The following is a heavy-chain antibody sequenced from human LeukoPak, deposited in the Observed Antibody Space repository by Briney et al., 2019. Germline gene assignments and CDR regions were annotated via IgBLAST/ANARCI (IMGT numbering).Heavy chain of an antibody. J-gene: IGHJ6*03. CDR3: AKCILTSYYKGYMDV. CDR1: GFTFSGSA. Sequence: PGGSLRLSCAASGFTFSGSAMHWVRQASGKGLEWVGRIRSKANSYATAYAASVKGRFTISRDDSKNTAYLQMNSLKTDDTAVYYCAKCILTSYYKGYMDVWGKGTTVTISS. CDR2: IRSKANSYAT. V-gene: IGHV3-73*01. D-gene: IGHD3-9*01.